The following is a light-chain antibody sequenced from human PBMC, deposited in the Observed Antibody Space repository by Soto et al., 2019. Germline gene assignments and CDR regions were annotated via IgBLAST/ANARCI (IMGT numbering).Light chain of an antibody. CDR3: LQVNSYPRT. CDR1: QDIRTD. J-gene: IGKJ1*01. Sequence: DIQMTQSPSSLSASVGDRLTITCRASQDIRTDLVWFQQKPGKAPKRLIYGTSTLQSGVPSRFSGSGSGTEFTLTISSLQPEDFATYYCLQVNSYPRTFGQGT. CDR2: GTS. V-gene: IGKV1-17*01.